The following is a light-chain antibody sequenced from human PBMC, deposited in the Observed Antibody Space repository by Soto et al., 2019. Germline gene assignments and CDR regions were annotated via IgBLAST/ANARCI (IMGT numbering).Light chain of an antibody. CDR1: QSVSSY. V-gene: IGKV3-20*01. CDR2: GAS. CDR3: QQYGSSPIT. Sequence: EIVLTQPPTTLSLSPWERAALSFRASQSVSSYLAWYQQKPGQAPRLLIHGASRRATGIPDRFSGSGSGTDFTLTISRLEPEDFAVYYCQQYGSSPITFGQGTRLENK. J-gene: IGKJ5*01.